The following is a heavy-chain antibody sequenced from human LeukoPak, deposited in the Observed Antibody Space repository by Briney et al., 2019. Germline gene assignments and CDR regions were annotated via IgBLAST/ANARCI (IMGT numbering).Heavy chain of an antibody. CDR3: ARGRTTQSYASSGFYPRDY. Sequence: ASVKVSCKASGYTFTGYYIHWVRQAPGQGLEWMGWITPNSGGTNYAQKFQGRVTMIRDTSISTAYMELNSLTSEDTAVYYCARGRTTQSYASSGFYPRDYWGQGTVVTVSS. CDR1: GYTFTGYY. D-gene: IGHD3-22*01. V-gene: IGHV1-2*02. CDR2: ITPNSGGT. J-gene: IGHJ4*02.